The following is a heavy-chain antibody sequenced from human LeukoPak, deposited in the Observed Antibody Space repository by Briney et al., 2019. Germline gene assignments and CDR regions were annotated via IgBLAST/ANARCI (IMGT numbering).Heavy chain of an antibody. V-gene: IGHV1-46*01. D-gene: IGHD3-22*01. CDR2: INPSGGST. CDR3: ARDGKDYYDSSGNWFDP. J-gene: IGHJ5*02. Sequence: EASVKVSCKASGYTFTSYYMHWVRQAPGQGLEWMGIINPSGGSTSYAQKLQGRVTMTRDTSTSTVYMELSSLRSEDTAVYYCARDGKDYYDSSGNWFDPWGQGTLVTVSS. CDR1: GYTFTSYY.